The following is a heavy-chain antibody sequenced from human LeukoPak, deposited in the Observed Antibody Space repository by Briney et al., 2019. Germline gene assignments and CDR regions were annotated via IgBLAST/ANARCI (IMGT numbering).Heavy chain of an antibody. CDR3: AKERDYYYDSSGYYPALDY. V-gene: IGHV3-23*01. CDR1: GFTFSSYA. CDR2: ISGSGGST. Sequence: PGGSLRLSCAASGFTFSSYAMSWVRQAPGQGLECVSAISGSGGSTYYAASVKGRFTISRDNSKNTLYLQMNSLRAEDTAVYYCAKERDYYYDSSGYYPALDYWGQGTLVTVSS. J-gene: IGHJ4*02. D-gene: IGHD3-22*01.